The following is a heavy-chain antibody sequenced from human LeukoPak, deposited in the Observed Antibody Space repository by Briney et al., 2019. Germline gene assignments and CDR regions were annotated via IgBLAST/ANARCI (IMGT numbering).Heavy chain of an antibody. CDR1: GFIFDDYG. Sequence: TGGPLRLSCAASGFIFDDYGMSWVRQAPGKGLEWVSGINWNGGSTGYADSVKGRFTISRDNAKNSLYLQMNSLRAEDTALYYCARAHYSGSFGYWGQGTLVTVSS. V-gene: IGHV3-20*04. D-gene: IGHD1-26*01. CDR3: ARAHYSGSFGY. CDR2: INWNGGST. J-gene: IGHJ4*02.